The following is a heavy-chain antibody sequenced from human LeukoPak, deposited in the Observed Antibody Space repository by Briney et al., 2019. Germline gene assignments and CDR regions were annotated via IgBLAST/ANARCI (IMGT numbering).Heavy chain of an antibody. J-gene: IGHJ6*02. D-gene: IGHD6-13*01. V-gene: IGHV4-38-2*02. Sequence: MPSETLSLTCTVSGYSISSGYYWGWIRQPPGKGLEWIGSIYHSGSTYYSPSLKSRVTISVDTSKNQFSLKLSSVTAADTAVYYCARDVVVAAAGTYHGMDVWGQGTTVTVSS. CDR3: ARDVVVAAAGTYHGMDV. CDR2: IYHSGST. CDR1: GYSISSGYY.